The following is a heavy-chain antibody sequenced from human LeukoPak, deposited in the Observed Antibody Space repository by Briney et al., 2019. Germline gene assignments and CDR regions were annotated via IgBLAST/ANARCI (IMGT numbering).Heavy chain of an antibody. CDR1: GGSISSYY. CDR2: IYYSGST. Sequence: KASETLSLTCTVSGGSISSYYWSWIRQPPGKGLEWIGYIYYSGSTNYNPSLKSRVTISVDTSKNQFSLKLSSVTAADTAVYYCASGSGYYSYYWGQGTLVTVSS. V-gene: IGHV4-59*01. D-gene: IGHD3-22*01. J-gene: IGHJ4*02. CDR3: ASGSGYYSYY.